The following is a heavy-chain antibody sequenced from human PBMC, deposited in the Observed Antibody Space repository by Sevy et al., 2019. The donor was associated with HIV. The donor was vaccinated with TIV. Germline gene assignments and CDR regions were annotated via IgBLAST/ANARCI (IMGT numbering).Heavy chain of an antibody. J-gene: IGHJ5*02. CDR2: INHSGST. CDR3: ARAPPVVVVPGAPSWFDP. CDR1: GGSFSGYY. D-gene: IGHD2-2*01. V-gene: IGHV4-34*01. Sequence: SETLSLTCAVYGGSFSGYYWNWIRQTPGKGLEWIGEINHSGSTNYNPSLKSRVTISVDTSKNQFSLRLNSVTAAGTAVYYCARAPPVVVVPGAPSWFDPWGQGTLVTVSS.